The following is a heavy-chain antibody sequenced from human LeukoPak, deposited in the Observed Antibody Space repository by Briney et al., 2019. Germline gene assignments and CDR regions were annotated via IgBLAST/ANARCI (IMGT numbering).Heavy chain of an antibody. CDR1: GFTFSDYY. Sequence: PGGSLRLSCAASGFTFSDYYLSWIRQAPGKGLEWVSYISSSGDTIYYADSVKGRFTISRDNAKNSLYLQMNSLRAEDTAVYYCARDPCSTTSCHSYYYYIDVWGKGTTVTVSS. CDR3: ARDPCSTTSCHSYYYYIDV. D-gene: IGHD2-2*01. CDR2: ISSSGDTI. J-gene: IGHJ6*03. V-gene: IGHV3-11*04.